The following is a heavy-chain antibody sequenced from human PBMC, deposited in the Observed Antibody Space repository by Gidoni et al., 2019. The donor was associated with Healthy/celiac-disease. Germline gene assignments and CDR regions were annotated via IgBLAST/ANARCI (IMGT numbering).Heavy chain of an antibody. Sequence: QVQLVQSGAAVKKPGSSVKVSCKASGGTFRSYATSWVRQAPGQGLEWMGGIIPIFGTANYAQKFQGRVTITADESTSTAYMELSSLRSEDTAVYYCARARGYYDSSGYNDAFDIWGQGTMVTVSS. CDR3: ARARGYYDSSGYNDAFDI. CDR2: IIPIFGTA. V-gene: IGHV1-69*01. CDR1: GGTFRSYA. D-gene: IGHD3-22*01. J-gene: IGHJ3*02.